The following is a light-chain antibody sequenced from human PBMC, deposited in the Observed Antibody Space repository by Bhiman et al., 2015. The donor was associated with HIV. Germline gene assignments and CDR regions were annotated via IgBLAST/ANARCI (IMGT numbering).Light chain of an antibody. CDR3: SSYRSGSTRV. CDR2: DVS. J-gene: IGLJ2*01. V-gene: IGLV2-14*01. CDR1: SSDIGAYDY. Sequence: QSALTQPASVSGSPGQSITISCTGTSSDIGAYDYVSWYQQYPGKAPKLIIFDVSDRPSGVSNHFTGSKSGNTASLTISGLQAEDEAEYYCSSYRSGSTRVFGGGTKVTVL.